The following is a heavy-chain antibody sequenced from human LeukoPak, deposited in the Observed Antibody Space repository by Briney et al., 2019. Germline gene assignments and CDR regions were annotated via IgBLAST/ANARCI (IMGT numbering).Heavy chain of an antibody. CDR1: GYTLTELS. CDR2: FDPEDGET. V-gene: IGHV1-24*01. J-gene: IGHJ5*02. Sequence: GASVTVSCKVSGYTLTELSMHWVRQAPGKGLEWMGGFDPEDGETIYAQKFQGRVTMTKDTSTDTAYMELSSLRSEDTAVYYCATVQLGIMNWFDPWGQGTLVTVSS. D-gene: IGHD7-27*01. CDR3: ATVQLGIMNWFDP.